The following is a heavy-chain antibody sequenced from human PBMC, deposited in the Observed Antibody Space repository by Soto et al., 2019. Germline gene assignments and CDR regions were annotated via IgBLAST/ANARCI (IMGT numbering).Heavy chain of an antibody. Sequence: QVQLVQSGAEVKKPGASVKVSCKASGYTFPNYGISWVRQAPGQGLEWMGWISAYNGNTNYAQKLQGRVNMTTDTSTYTAYMELRSLRSDDTAVYYCARDWGNCTGGSCYSDYYYYYGMDVWGQGTTVTVSS. CDR3: ARDWGNCTGGSCYSDYYYYYGMDV. D-gene: IGHD2-15*01. CDR1: GYTFPNYG. CDR2: ISAYNGNT. J-gene: IGHJ6*02. V-gene: IGHV1-18*01.